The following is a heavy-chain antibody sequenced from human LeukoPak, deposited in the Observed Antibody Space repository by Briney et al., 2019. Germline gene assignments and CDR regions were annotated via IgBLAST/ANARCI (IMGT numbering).Heavy chain of an antibody. D-gene: IGHD3-22*01. CDR2: IFYSGST. V-gene: IGHV4-39*01. CDR3: ARQSDYYDSSGFHYYDMDV. CDR1: GGSISSSSDH. J-gene: IGHJ6*02. Sequence: PSETLSLTCTVSGGSISSSSDHWGWIRQPPGKGLEWVGSIFYSGSTYYNPSLKSRVTISVDTSKNQFSLKLYSVTAADTAVYYCARQSDYYDSSGFHYYDMDVWGQGTTVTVSS.